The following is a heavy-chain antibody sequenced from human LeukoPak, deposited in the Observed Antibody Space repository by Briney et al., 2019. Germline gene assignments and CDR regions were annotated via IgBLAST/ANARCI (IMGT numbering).Heavy chain of an antibody. CDR2: ISGGGANT. Sequence: GGSLRLSCAASGFTFSSYAMSWVRQAPGKGLEWVSGISGGGANTYYADPVKGRFTISRDNSKNTLYLQMNSLRAEDTAVYYCAKGPAKGSPYYFDYWGQGTLVTVSS. J-gene: IGHJ4*02. CDR1: GFTFSSYA. D-gene: IGHD4/OR15-4a*01. CDR3: AKGPAKGSPYYFDY. V-gene: IGHV3-23*01.